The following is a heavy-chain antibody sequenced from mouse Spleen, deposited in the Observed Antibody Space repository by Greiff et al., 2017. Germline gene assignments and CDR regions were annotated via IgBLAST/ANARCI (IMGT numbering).Heavy chain of an antibody. D-gene: IGHD1-1*01. Sequence: QVQLQQPGAELVMPGASVKLSCKASGYTFTSYWMHWVKQRPGQGLEWIGEIDPSDSYTNYNQKFKGKATLTVDKSSSTAYMQLSSLTSEDSAVYYCARGDGSRLFAYWGQGTLVTVSA. J-gene: IGHJ3*01. V-gene: IGHV1-69*01. CDR1: GYTFTSYW. CDR3: ARGDGSRLFAY. CDR2: IDPSDSYT.